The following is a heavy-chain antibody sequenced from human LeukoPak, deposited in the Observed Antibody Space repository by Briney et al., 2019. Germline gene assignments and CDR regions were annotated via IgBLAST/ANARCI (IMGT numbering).Heavy chain of an antibody. CDR2: ISGSGGST. Sequence: GSLRLSCAASGFTFSSYAMSWVRQAPGKGLEWVAAISGSGGSTYYADSVKGRFTISTDNSKNTLYLQMNSLRAEDTAVYYCARMTGDIVVVPALFDCWGQGTLVTVSS. J-gene: IGHJ4*02. D-gene: IGHD2-2*01. V-gene: IGHV3-23*01. CDR3: ARMTGDIVVVPALFDC. CDR1: GFTFSSYA.